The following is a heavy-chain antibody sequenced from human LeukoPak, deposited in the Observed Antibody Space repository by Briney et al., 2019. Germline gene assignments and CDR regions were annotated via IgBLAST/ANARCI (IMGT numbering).Heavy chain of an antibody. CDR1: GFTFSSYS. CDR3: ARDGDSSGFDY. CDR2: ISSSSSTI. J-gene: IGHJ4*02. V-gene: IGHV3-48*01. Sequence: GGSLRLSCAASGFTFSSYSMNWVRQAPGKGLEWVSYISSSSSTIYYADSVKGRFTISRDNAKNSLYLQMNSLRAEDTAVYYCARDGDSSGFDYWGQGTLVTVSS. D-gene: IGHD3-22*01.